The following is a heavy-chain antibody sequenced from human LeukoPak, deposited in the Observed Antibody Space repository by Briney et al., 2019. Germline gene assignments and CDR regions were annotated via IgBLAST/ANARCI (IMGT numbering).Heavy chain of an antibody. V-gene: IGHV4-4*02. CDR1: GGSISSSNW. J-gene: IGHJ5*02. Sequence: SETLSLTCAVSGGSISSSNWWSWVRQPPEKGLEWIGEIYHSGSTNYNPSLKSRVTISVDKSKNQFSLKLSSVTAADTAVYYCARGIIVDYYGSGGRRGHWFDPWGQGTLVTVSS. CDR2: IYHSGST. D-gene: IGHD3-10*01. CDR3: ARGIIVDYYGSGGRRGHWFDP.